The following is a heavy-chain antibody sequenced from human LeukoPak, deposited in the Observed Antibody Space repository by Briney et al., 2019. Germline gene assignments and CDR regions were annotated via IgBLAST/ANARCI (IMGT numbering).Heavy chain of an antibody. CDR3: AGSYRLDY. CDR2: IHASGST. D-gene: IGHD1-26*01. CDR1: GGSISSRNSY. J-gene: IGHJ4*02. Sequence: QVQLQETGPGLVKPSQTLSLTCPVSGGSISSRNSYWSWIRQPAGKGLEWIGRIHASGSTNYNPSLKSRVTISVDTTKNQFSPKLSSVTAADTAVYYCAGSYRLDYWGQGTLVTVSS. V-gene: IGHV4-61*02.